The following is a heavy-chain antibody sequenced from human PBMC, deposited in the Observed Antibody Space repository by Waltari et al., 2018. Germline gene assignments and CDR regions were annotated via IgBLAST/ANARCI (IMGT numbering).Heavy chain of an antibody. D-gene: IGHD2-8*01. CDR3: ARIMTSNTDY. V-gene: IGHV1-18*01. CDR2: IAYTGDT. CDR1: GYILNNYG. J-gene: IGHJ4*02. Sequence: QVQLVQSGAEMKRPGASVKVSCKTSGYILNNYGINWVRQAPGQGLEWMGWIAYTGDTKSAQKFQDRLTMTTDTSTSTAYMELGSLESDDTAMYYCARIMTSNTDYWGQGTLVTVSS.